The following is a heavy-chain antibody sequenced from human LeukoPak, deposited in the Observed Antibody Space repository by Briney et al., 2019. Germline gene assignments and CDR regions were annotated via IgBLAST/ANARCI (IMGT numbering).Heavy chain of an antibody. Sequence: GGSLRLSCAVSGFTFTDYWMNWVRQAPGKGLEWVASIRQDGSEKTYVDSVKGRFTISRDNTKNSLYLQMNSLRAEDTAVYYCARPPYSSGWYGVWGQGTLVTVSS. CDR2: IRQDGSEK. V-gene: IGHV3-7*01. J-gene: IGHJ4*02. CDR3: ARPPYSSGWYGV. CDR1: GFTFTDYW. D-gene: IGHD6-19*01.